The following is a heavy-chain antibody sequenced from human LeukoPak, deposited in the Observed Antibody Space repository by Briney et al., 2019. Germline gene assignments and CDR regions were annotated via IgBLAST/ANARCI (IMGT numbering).Heavy chain of an antibody. V-gene: IGHV4-59*08. J-gene: IGHJ6*02. CDR1: GGSISSYY. D-gene: IGHD2-2*01. CDR2: IYYSGST. CDR3: ARSPLVVVVPAAKPQLLWYGMDV. Sequence: NPSETLSLTCSVSGGSISSYYWSWIPQPPGKGLEWIGYIYYSGSTNYNPSLKSRVTISVDTSKNQFSLKLSCVTAADTAVYYCARSPLVVVVPAAKPQLLWYGMDVWGQGTTVTVSS.